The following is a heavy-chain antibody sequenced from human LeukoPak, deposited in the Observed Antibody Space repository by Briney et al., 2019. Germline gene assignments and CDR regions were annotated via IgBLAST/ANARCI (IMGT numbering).Heavy chain of an antibody. D-gene: IGHD3-16*02. CDR2: IYTTGMT. CDR1: GGSINSYW. J-gene: IGHJ4*02. Sequence: PSETLSLTCSVSGGSINSYWWSWIRQPAGKGLEFIGRIYTTGMTNYNPSLQSPVSMSVDTSKNQFSLELRSVTAADTAVYFCARAGYTISSYRFDYWGQGALVTVSS. V-gene: IGHV4-4*07. CDR3: ARAGYTISSYRFDY.